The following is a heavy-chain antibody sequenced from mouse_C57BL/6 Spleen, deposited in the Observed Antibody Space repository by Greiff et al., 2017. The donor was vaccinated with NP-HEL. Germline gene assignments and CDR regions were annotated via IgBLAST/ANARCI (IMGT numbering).Heavy chain of an antibody. CDR2: ISSGSSTI. V-gene: IGHV5-17*01. CDR3: ARGELGPWFAY. J-gene: IGHJ3*01. D-gene: IGHD4-1*01. Sequence: EVKLVESGGGLVKPGGSLKLSCAASGFTFSDYGMHWVRQAPEKGLEWVAYISSGSSTIYYADTVKGRFTISRDNAKNTLFLQMTSLRSEDTAMYYCARGELGPWFAYWGQGTLVTVSA. CDR1: GFTFSDYG.